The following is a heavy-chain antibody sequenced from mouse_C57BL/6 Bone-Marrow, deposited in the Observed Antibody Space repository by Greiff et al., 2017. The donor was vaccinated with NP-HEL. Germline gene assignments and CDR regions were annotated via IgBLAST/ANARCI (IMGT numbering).Heavy chain of an antibody. Sequence: VQLQQSVAELVRPGASVKLSCTASGFNIKNTYMHWVKQRPEQGLEWMGRIDPANGNTKYAPKFQGKATITADTSSNTAYLQLSSLTSEDTAIYYCAFYYYGSSPYYAMDYWGQGTSVTVSS. CDR3: AFYYYGSSPYYAMDY. CDR2: IDPANGNT. CDR1: GFNIKNTY. V-gene: IGHV14-3*01. D-gene: IGHD1-1*01. J-gene: IGHJ4*01.